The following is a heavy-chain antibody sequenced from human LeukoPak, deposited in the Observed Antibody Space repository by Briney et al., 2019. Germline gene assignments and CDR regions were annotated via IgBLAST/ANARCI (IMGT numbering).Heavy chain of an antibody. CDR1: GDSVSRNSAA. J-gene: IGHJ6*03. V-gene: IGHV6-1*01. D-gene: IGHD3-3*01. CDR2: TYYRSKWYN. Sequence: SQTLSLTCAISGDSVSRNSAAWNWIRQSPSRGLEWLGRTYYRSKWYNDYAVSVKSRITINPDTSKNQFSLQLNSVTPEDTAVYYCTRDLIFGGSVGVYYMDVWGKGTTVTVSS. CDR3: TRDLIFGGSVGVYYMDV.